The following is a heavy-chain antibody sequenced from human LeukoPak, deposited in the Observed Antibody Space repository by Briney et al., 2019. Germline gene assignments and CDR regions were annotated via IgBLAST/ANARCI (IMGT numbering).Heavy chain of an antibody. V-gene: IGHV4-30-2*01. J-gene: IGHJ3*02. CDR2: IYHDGST. CDR1: GGSTSSAGFH. D-gene: IGHD4-17*01. Sequence: SETLSLTCTVSGGSTSSAGFHWSWVRQPPGKGLEWIGYIYHDGSTSYNPSLKSRVTISVDRSKNQLSLKLSSVTAADTAVYYCARDSPGDQTVTTENDAFDIWGQGTMVTVSS. CDR3: ARDSPGDQTVTTENDAFDI.